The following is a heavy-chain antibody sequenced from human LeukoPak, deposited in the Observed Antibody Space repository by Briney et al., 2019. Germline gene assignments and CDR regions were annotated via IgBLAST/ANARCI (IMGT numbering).Heavy chain of an antibody. CDR3: ARAHSSSWEY. V-gene: IGHV3-7*01. J-gene: IGHJ4*02. CDR2: IKEDGSEK. CDR1: GFTFRDNY. D-gene: IGHD6-13*01. Sequence: GGSLRLSGAAFGFTFRDNYMSWFRKAPGKGLGWVANIKEDGSEKYYVDSVKGRFTISRDNAKNSLYLQMNSLRAEDTAVYFCARAHSSSWEYWGQGALVTVSS.